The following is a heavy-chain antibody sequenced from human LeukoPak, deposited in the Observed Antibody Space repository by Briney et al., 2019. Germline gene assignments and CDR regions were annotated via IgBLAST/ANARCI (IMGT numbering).Heavy chain of an antibody. CDR2: IYYSGST. CDR3: ARDFISIVWGVGSI. Sequence: SETLSLTCTVSGGSISSYYWSWIRQPPGKGLEWIGYIYYSGSTYYNPSLKSRVTISVDTSKNRFSLNLNSVTAADTAVYYCARDFISIVWGVGSIWGQGTMVTVSS. V-gene: IGHV4-59*12. J-gene: IGHJ3*02. CDR1: GGSISSYY. D-gene: IGHD3-10*01.